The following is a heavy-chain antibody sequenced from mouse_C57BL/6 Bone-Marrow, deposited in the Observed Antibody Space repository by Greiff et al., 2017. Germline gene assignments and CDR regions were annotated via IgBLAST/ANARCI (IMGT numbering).Heavy chain of an antibody. CDR2: IYPGDGDT. Sequence: QVQLQQSGPELVKPGASVKISCKASGYAFSSSWMNWVKQRPGTGLEWIGRIYPGDGDTNYNGKFKGKATLTADKSSCTAYMQRSSLASEDSAVYFCANWFAYWGQGTLVTVSA. CDR3: ANWFAY. V-gene: IGHV1-82*01. J-gene: IGHJ3*01. CDR1: GYAFSSSW.